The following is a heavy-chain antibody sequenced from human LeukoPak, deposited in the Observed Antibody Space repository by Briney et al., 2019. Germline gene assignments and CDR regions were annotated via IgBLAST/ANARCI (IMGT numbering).Heavy chain of an antibody. CDR3: AKDLSIASRPVLSH. D-gene: IGHD6-6*01. J-gene: IGHJ6*02. Sequence: GGSLRLSCAASGFTFTDYAMTWVRQAPGKGLEWVSVISGSAGSTYYADSVKGRYTISRDNSKNTLYLQMNSLRAEDTALYYCAKDLSIASRPVLSHWGQGTTVTVSS. CDR1: GFTFTDYA. V-gene: IGHV3-23*01. CDR2: ISGSAGST.